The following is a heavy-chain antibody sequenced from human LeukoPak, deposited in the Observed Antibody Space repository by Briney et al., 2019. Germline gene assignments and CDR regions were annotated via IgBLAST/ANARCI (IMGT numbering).Heavy chain of an antibody. J-gene: IGHJ6*02. D-gene: IGHD3-9*01. CDR3: ARDPPPDILTGYRVDYYYYGMDV. CDR2: INSDGSST. V-gene: IGHV3-74*01. CDR1: GFTFSSYW. Sequence: GGSLRLSCAASGFTFSSYWMHWVRQAPGKGLVWVSRINSDGSSTSYADSVKGRFTISRDNAKNTLYLQMNSPRAEDTAVYYCARDPPPDILTGYRVDYYYYGMDVWGQGTTVTVSS.